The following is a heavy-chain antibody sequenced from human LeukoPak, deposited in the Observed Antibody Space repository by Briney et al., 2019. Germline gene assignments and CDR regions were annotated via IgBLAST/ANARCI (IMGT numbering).Heavy chain of an antibody. J-gene: IGHJ4*02. Sequence: ASVKVSCKSSGYTFTNYGITWVRQAPGQGLEYMGWISTYNGNAHYAQKLQARVTMTPDTSSSTAYMELRSLRSDDSAMYYCARVNYDLLITFDSWGQGTLVTVSS. CDR3: ARVNYDLLITFDS. CDR2: ISTYNGNA. CDR1: GYTFTNYG. V-gene: IGHV1-18*01. D-gene: IGHD3-9*01.